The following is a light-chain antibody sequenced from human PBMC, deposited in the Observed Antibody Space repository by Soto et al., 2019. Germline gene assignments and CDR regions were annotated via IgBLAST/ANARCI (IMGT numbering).Light chain of an antibody. V-gene: IGLV2-14*03. CDR1: SSDVGGYNY. CDR3: SSYTSSSTLSTYV. CDR2: DVS. Sequence: QSVLPQPASVSGSPGQSITISCTGTSSDVGGYNYVSWYQHHPGKAPKLMIYDVSNRPSGVSNRFSGSKSGNTASLIISGLQAEDEADYYCSSYTSSSTLSTYVFGTGTKLTVL. J-gene: IGLJ1*01.